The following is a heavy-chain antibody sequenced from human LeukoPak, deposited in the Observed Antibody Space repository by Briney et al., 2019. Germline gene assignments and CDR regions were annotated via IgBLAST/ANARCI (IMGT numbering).Heavy chain of an antibody. J-gene: IGHJ3*02. CDR3: ARTLGYCSGGSCYALDAFDI. Sequence: GGSLRLSCAASGFTFSNYLMHWVRQTPGKGLVWISRISTDGSFTNYADSVKGRFSISRDNAKNTLYLQMNSLRVEDTAVYYCARTLGYCSGGSCYALDAFDIWGQGTLVTVSS. CDR2: ISTDGSFT. CDR1: GFTFSNYL. V-gene: IGHV3-74*01. D-gene: IGHD2-15*01.